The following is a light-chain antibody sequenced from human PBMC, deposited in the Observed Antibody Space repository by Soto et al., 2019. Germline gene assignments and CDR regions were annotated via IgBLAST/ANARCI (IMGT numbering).Light chain of an antibody. Sequence: DIQMTQSPSSVSASVGDRVTITCRASQAISTWLAWYQQKPGKAPKLLIYAASNLQTGVPSRFSGSGSLTDFAITISSLQPEDFATYYCQQANSFTRPFAQGTKVEIK. CDR3: QQANSFTRP. CDR2: AAS. CDR1: QAISTW. V-gene: IGKV1D-12*01. J-gene: IGKJ1*01.